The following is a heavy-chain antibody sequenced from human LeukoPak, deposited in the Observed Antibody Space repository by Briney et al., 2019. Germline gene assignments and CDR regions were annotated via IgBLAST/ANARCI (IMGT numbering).Heavy chain of an antibody. Sequence: GGSLRLSCAVSGFTFSSYAMSWVRQAPGKGLEWVSAISGSGGSTYYADSVKGRFTISRDNSKNTLYLQMNSLRAEDTAVYYCATHRSTYDFWSGYYHYFDYWGQGTLVTVSS. J-gene: IGHJ4*02. V-gene: IGHV3-23*01. CDR2: ISGSGGST. CDR1: GFTFSSYA. D-gene: IGHD3-3*01. CDR3: ATHRSTYDFWSGYYHYFDY.